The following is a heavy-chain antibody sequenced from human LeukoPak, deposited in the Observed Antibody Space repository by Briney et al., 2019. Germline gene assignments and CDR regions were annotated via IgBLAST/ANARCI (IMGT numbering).Heavy chain of an antibody. CDR2: INHSGST. V-gene: IGHV4-34*01. D-gene: IGHD6-19*01. CDR1: GGSFSGYY. J-gene: IGHJ4*02. CDR3: RQTAHYSSGWLFDY. Sequence: PSETLSLTCAVYGGSFSGYYWSWIRQPPGKGLEWIGGINHSGSTNYNPSLKSRVTISVDTSKNQFSLKLSSVTAADTAVYYCRQTAHYSSGWLFDYWGQGTLVTVSS.